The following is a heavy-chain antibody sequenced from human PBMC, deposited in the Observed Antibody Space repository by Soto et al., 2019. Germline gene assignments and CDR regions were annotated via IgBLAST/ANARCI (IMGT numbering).Heavy chain of an antibody. J-gene: IGHJ4*02. CDR3: ARASRSELGTVEY. CDR1: SASISNYY. CDR2: IYASGTT. Sequence: SDALSLTCTVSSASISNYYWSWIRQPAGKGLECLGRIYASGTTTYNPSLRSRVTMSVDTSKNQFSLNLNSVTAADTAVYYCARASRSELGTVEYWGQGTLVTGSS. D-gene: IGHD1-1*01. V-gene: IGHV4-4*07.